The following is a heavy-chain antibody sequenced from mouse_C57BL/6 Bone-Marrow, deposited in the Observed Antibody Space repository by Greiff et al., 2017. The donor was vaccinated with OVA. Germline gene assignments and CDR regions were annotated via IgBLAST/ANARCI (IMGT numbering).Heavy chain of an antibody. CDR2: IYPRSGNT. Sequence: QVQLQQSGAELARPGASVKLSCKASGYTFTSYGISWVKQRTGQGLEWIGEIYPRSGNTYYNEKFKGTATLTADKSSSTAYMELRSLTSEDSAVYFCARGRIWLPHYFDYWGQGTTLTVSS. D-gene: IGHD2-2*01. J-gene: IGHJ2*01. CDR1: GYTFTSYG. CDR3: ARGRIWLPHYFDY. V-gene: IGHV1-81*01.